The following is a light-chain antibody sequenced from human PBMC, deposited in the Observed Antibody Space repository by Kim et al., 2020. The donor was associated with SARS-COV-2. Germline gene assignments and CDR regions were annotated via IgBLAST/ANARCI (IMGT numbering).Light chain of an antibody. CDR2: DVS. Sequence: QSVTISCPGTSSDVGGYNYVSWYQQHPGKAPKLMIYDVSKRPSGVPDRFSGSKSGNTASLTISGLQAEDEADYYCCSYAGSYTLVVFGGGTQLTVL. CDR1: SSDVGGYNY. CDR3: CSYAGSYTLVV. V-gene: IGLV2-11*01. J-gene: IGLJ2*01.